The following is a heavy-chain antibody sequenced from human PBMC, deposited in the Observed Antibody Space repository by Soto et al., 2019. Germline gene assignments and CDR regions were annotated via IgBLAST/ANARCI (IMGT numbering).Heavy chain of an antibody. CDR3: ARGAVVGATRPNWFYP. CDR1: GDSVSSNSAA. D-gene: IGHD1-26*01. Sequence: SQTLSLTCAISGDSVSSNSAAWNWIRQSPSRGLEWLGRTYYRSKWYNDYAVSVKSRITINPDTSKNQFSLQLNSVTPEDTAVYYCARGAVVGATRPNWFYPWGKGTLVTVSS. CDR2: TYYRSKWYN. J-gene: IGHJ5*02. V-gene: IGHV6-1*01.